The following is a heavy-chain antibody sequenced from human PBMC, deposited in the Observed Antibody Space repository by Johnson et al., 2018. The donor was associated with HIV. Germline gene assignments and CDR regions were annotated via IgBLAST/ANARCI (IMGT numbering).Heavy chain of an antibody. V-gene: IGHV3-66*02. CDR1: GFTFSSYD. Sequence: VQLVESGGGLVQPGGSLRLSCAASGFTFSSYDMHWVRQATGKGLEWVSVIYSGGSTYYADSVKGRFTISRDNSKNTLYLQMNSLRAEDTAVYYCASTNIAAPTGSDAFDIWGQGTMVTVSS. CDR3: ASTNIAAPTGSDAFDI. J-gene: IGHJ3*02. D-gene: IGHD6-13*01. CDR2: IYSGGST.